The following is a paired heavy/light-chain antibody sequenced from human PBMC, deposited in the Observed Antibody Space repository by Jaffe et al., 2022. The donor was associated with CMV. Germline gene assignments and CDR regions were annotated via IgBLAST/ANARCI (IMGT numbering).Light chain of an antibody. CDR3: QQYGSSPWT. CDR1: QSVSSNY. V-gene: IGKV3-20*01. CDR2: GAS. Sequence: EIVLTQSPGTLSLSPGERATLSCRASQSVSSNYLAWYQQKLGQAPRLLIYGASTRATGIPDRFSGSGSGTDFTLTISRLEPEDFAVYHCQQYGSSPWTFGQGTKVEIK. J-gene: IGKJ1*01.
Heavy chain of an antibody. CDR3: ARFAISFWSGYSGFTAQKYFDS. Sequence: DVHLGESGGTLVRPGGSLRLSCAASGFTFSNHEMNWVRQAPGKGLEWISYISSNSVTIEYADSVKGRFTISRDNAKNSLYLQMNSLRAEDTAIYYCARFAISFWSGYSGFTAQKYFDSWGQGTLVTVSS. CDR2: ISSNSVTI. D-gene: IGHD3-3*01. CDR1: GFTFSNHE. V-gene: IGHV3-48*03. J-gene: IGHJ4*02.